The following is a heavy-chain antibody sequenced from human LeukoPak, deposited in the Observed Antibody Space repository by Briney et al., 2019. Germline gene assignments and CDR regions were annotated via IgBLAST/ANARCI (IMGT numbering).Heavy chain of an antibody. J-gene: IGHJ4*02. Sequence: SETLSLTCTVSGGSISSHYCSWIRQPPGKGLEWIGYIYYSGSTTYNPSPNSRVTISVDTSKNQFSLKLSSVTAADTAVYYCARDVGGYFDYWGQGTLVTVSS. CDR2: IYYSGST. CDR1: GGSISSHY. V-gene: IGHV4-59*11. CDR3: ARDVGGYFDY. D-gene: IGHD3-16*01.